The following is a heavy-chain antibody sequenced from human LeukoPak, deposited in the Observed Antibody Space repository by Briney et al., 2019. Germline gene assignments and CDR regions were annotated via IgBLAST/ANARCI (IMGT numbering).Heavy chain of an antibody. J-gene: IGHJ4*02. V-gene: IGHV3-21*04. CDR1: GFTFSSYS. Sequence: PGGSLRLSCAASGFTFSSYSMNWVRQAPGKGLEWVSSISSSSSYIYYADSVKGRFTISRDNSKNTLYLQMNSLRAEDTAVYYCARGEVVTRDYFDYWGQGTLVTVSS. CDR3: ARGEVVTRDYFDY. D-gene: IGHD4-23*01. CDR2: ISSSSSYI.